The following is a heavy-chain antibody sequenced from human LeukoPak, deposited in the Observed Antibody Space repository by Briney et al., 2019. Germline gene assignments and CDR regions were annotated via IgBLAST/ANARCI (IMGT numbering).Heavy chain of an antibody. Sequence: PGGSLRLSCAASGFTFSSYAMHWVRQAPGKGLEWVAVISYDGSNKYHADSVKGRFTISRDNSKNTLYLQMNSLRAEDTAVYYCARVGSSWYEDYWGQGTLVTVSS. CDR1: GFTFSSYA. J-gene: IGHJ4*02. CDR2: ISYDGSNK. CDR3: ARVGSSWYEDY. V-gene: IGHV3-30-3*01. D-gene: IGHD6-13*01.